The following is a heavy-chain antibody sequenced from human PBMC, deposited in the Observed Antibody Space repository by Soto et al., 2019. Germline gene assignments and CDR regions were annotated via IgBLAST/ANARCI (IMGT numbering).Heavy chain of an antibody. J-gene: IGHJ4*02. V-gene: IGHV1-58*01. CDR3: AADVIGVAGDFDH. D-gene: IGHD6-19*01. CDR1: GFTCGSSA. CDR2: IVVASGYS. Sequence: LVQSGPDVKKPGTSVKVSCKTAGFTCGSSAVQWVRHVRGQRLEWIGWIVVASGYSNVAQKFQDRVSLTRDLSTNTAFMELSSLTSEDSAMYYCAADVIGVAGDFDHWGQGALVSVSS.